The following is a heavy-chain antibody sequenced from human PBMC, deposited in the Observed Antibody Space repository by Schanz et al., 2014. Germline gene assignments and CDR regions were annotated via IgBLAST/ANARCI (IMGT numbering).Heavy chain of an antibody. Sequence: QVQLVQSGVEVKRPGASVRVSCKASGYSFTDYAIHWVRQAPGQGLEWMGIINPSGGSTSYAQNFQGRLTVTRDTSTSTVNMELSSLRSEDTAVDYCARGGFVDSTSFDSWGQGTLVTVSS. CDR2: INPSGGST. D-gene: IGHD2-2*01. V-gene: IGHV1-46*03. CDR3: ARGGFVDSTSFDS. CDR1: GYSFTDYA. J-gene: IGHJ4*02.